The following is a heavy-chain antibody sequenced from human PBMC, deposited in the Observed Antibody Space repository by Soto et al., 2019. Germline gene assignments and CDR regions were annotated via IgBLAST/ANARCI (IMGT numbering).Heavy chain of an antibody. CDR3: ARNPFPYDALDV. CDR1: GDSLNLYY. Sequence: SETLSLTCSVSGDSLNLYYLSWVRQPPGRGLEWIGYVYYDGTTKYNPSLKGRLTISEDTSKNQFSLRLDSVTAADTAVYYCARNPFPYDALDVWSPGTMVTVSS. J-gene: IGHJ3*01. CDR2: VYYDGTT. V-gene: IGHV4-59*08.